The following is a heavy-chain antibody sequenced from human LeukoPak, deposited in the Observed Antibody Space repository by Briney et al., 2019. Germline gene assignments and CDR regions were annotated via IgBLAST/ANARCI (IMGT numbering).Heavy chain of an antibody. D-gene: IGHD5-24*01. CDR1: GGTFSSYA. V-gene: IGHV1-18*01. J-gene: IGHJ4*02. CDR2: ISAYNGNT. CDR3: ARDTGRWLQSDY. Sequence: ASVKVSCKAPGGTFSSYAITWVRQAPGQGLEWMGWISAYNGNTNYAQKLQGRVTMTTDTSTSTAYMELRSLRSDDTAVYYCARDTGRWLQSDYWGQGTLVTVSS.